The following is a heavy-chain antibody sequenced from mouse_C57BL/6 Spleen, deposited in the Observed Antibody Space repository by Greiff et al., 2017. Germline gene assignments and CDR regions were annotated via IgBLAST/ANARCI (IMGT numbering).Heavy chain of an antibody. V-gene: IGHV1-69*01. D-gene: IGHD1-1*01. CDR3: ARGSKEGHCNGSSPHFDF. CDR2: FDPSDSHT. J-gene: IGHJ2*01. CDR1: GYTFTSYW. Sequence: VQLQQSGAELVMPGASVTLSCKASGYTFTSYWMHGVKQRPGQGLEWIGEFDPSDSHTNYNQKFKGKSTLTVDKSSSLAYMQLSSLTSEDYAVYYCARGSKEGHCNGSSPHFDFWGQGTTLTVSS.